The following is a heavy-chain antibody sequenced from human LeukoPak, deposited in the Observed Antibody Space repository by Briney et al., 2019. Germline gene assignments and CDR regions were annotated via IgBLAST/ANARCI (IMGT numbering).Heavy chain of an antibody. Sequence: SETLSLTCAVSDGSISSKSYYWVWLPPPPGEGLEWIGNVDYTGSPDYTPYLKSRVTISVDMSKTHFSLDPTSVTAAGTAVYCCARHVAYIRRSQGAFDVWGQGTTVYVSS. D-gene: IGHD3-16*01. CDR3: ARHVAYIRRSQGAFDV. J-gene: IGHJ3*01. V-gene: IGHV4-39*01. CDR1: DGSISSKSYY. CDR2: VDYTGSP.